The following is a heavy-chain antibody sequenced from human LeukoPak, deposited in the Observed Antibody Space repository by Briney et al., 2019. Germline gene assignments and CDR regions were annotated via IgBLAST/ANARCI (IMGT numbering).Heavy chain of an antibody. CDR3: ARDHNAFDF. V-gene: IGHV4-59*01. Sequence: SETLSLTCTVSGGSIGSYYWSWLRQPPGKGLEWIGYIYYSGSTNYNPSLKSRVTISVDTSKNQFSLKLSSVTAADTAVYYCARDHNAFDFWGQGTMVTVSS. J-gene: IGHJ3*01. CDR1: GGSIGSYY. CDR2: IYYSGST.